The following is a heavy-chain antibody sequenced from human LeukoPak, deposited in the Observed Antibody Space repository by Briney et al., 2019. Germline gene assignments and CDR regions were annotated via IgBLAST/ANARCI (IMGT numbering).Heavy chain of an antibody. D-gene: IGHD2-2*02. V-gene: IGHV3-11*04. J-gene: IGHJ4*02. Sequence: GGSLSFSCEAPGFTFSDYNMSWIRQAPGKGLEWVSSISSSVSTIYYADSVKGRFTISRDNAKNSLYLQMNSLRAEDTAVYYCARVADIVVVPAAIPPYFDYWGQGTLVTVSS. CDR1: GFTFSDYN. CDR3: ARVADIVVVPAAIPPYFDY. CDR2: ISSSVSTI.